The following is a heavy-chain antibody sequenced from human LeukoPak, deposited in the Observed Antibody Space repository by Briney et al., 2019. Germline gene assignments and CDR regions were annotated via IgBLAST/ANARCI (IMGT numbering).Heavy chain of an antibody. V-gene: IGHV4-34*01. Sequence: SSETLSLTCAVYGGSFSGYYWSWIRQPPGKGLEWIGEINHSGSTNYNPSLKSRVTISVDTSKNQFSLKLSSVTAADTAVYYCARGSLAPRSRRCFHPWGKGHLVTVPS. CDR1: GGSFSGYY. J-gene: IGHJ5*02. D-gene: IGHD6-6*01. CDR3: ARGSLAPRSRRCFHP. CDR2: INHSGST.